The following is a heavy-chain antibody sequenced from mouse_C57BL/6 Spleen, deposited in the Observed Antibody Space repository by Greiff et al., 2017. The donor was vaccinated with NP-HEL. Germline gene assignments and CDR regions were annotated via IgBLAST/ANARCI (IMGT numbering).Heavy chain of an antibody. V-gene: IGHV1-26*01. CDR3: ARSRYDYDVYFDV. CDR2: INPNNGGT. D-gene: IGHD2-4*01. CDR1: GYTFTDYY. J-gene: IGHJ1*03. Sequence: VQLQQSGPELVKPGASVKISCKASGYTFTDYYMNWVKQSHGKSLEWIGDINPNNGGTSYNQKFKGKATLTVDKSSSTAYMELRSLTSEDSAVYYCARSRYDYDVYFDVWGTGTTVTVSS.